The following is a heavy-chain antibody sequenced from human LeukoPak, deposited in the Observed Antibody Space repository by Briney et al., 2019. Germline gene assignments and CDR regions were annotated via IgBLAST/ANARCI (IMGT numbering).Heavy chain of an antibody. J-gene: IGHJ6*02. CDR3: ARVGMEIAAAGTPLYYYGMDV. D-gene: IGHD6-13*01. CDR1: GGAFSRNG. CDR2: IIPILGIA. Sequence: GASVKVSCKASGGAFSRNGISWVRQAPGQGLEWMGRIIPILGIANYAQKFQGRVTITADKSTSTAYMELSSLRSEDTGVYYCARVGMEIAAAGTPLYYYGMDVWGQGTTVTVSS. V-gene: IGHV1-69*04.